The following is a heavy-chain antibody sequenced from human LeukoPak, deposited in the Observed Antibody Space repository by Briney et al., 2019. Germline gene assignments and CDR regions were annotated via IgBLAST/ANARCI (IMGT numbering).Heavy chain of an antibody. Sequence: PSETLSLTCTVSGGSISSYYWSWIRQPPGKGLEWIGYIYYSGSTNYNPSLKSRVTISVDTSKNQFSLKLSSVTAADTAVYYCARAPQGFWTDYYYYMDVWGKGTTVTVSS. D-gene: IGHD3/OR15-3a*01. CDR2: IYYSGST. V-gene: IGHV4-59*01. CDR3: ARAPQGFWTDYYYYMDV. CDR1: GGSISSYY. J-gene: IGHJ6*03.